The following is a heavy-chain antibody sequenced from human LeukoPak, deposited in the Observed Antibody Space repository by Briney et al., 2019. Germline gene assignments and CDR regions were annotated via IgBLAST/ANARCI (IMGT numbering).Heavy chain of an antibody. J-gene: IGHJ3*02. D-gene: IGHD7-27*01. Sequence: SQTLSLTCAVSGGSISSGGYSWSWIRQPPGKGLEWIGYIYHSGSTNYNPSLKSRVTISVDKSKNQFSLKLSSVTAADTAVYYCARWGRKYMVSGDDAFDIWGQGTMVTVSS. CDR3: ARWGRKYMVSGDDAFDI. CDR1: GGSISSGGYS. CDR2: IYHSGST. V-gene: IGHV4-30-2*01.